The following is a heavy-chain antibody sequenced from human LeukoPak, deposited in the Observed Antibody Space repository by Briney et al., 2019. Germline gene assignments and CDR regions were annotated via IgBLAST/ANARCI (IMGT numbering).Heavy chain of an antibody. D-gene: IGHD1-26*01. V-gene: IGHV3-21*01. CDR1: GFTFSSYN. Sequence: GGSLRLSCAASGFTFSSYNMNWVRQAPGKGLEWVSSITSGSSYRFYADSVKGRFTISRDNAKNSLYLQMNSLGPEDTAVYYRARDPYSGNYGNYYYYYMDVWGKGTTVTISS. CDR3: ARDPYSGNYGNYYYYYMDV. J-gene: IGHJ6*03. CDR2: ITSGSSYR.